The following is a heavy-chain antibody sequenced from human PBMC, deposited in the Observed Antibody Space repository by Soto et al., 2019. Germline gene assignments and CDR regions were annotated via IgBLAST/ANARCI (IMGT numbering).Heavy chain of an antibody. D-gene: IGHD4-17*01. CDR3: ASGLVTTLHY. Sequence: SVTMSLTCAVSGGSISSGGYSWSWIRQPPGKGLEWIGYIYHSGSTYYNPSLKSRVTISVDRSKNQFSLKLSSVTAADTAVYYCASGLVTTLHYWGQGTLVTVSS. CDR1: GGSISSGGYS. J-gene: IGHJ4*02. V-gene: IGHV4-30-2*01. CDR2: IYHSGST.